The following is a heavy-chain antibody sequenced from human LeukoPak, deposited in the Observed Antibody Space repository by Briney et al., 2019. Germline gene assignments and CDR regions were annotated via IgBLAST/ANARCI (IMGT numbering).Heavy chain of an antibody. CDR1: GGSITNANW. Sequence: PSETLSLTCDVSGGSITNANWWPWVRQTTRKGLEWIGEIYPTGDTNYNPSLKSRVTISVDTSKNQFSLKLTSVTAADTAVYYCARHYGPWGQGTLVTVSS. J-gene: IGHJ5*02. CDR2: IYPTGDT. D-gene: IGHD3-16*01. V-gene: IGHV4-4*02. CDR3: ARHYGP.